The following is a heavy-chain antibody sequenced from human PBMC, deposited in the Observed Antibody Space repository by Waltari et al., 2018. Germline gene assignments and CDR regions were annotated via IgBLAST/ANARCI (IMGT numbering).Heavy chain of an antibody. CDR1: GAPLANTTHY. V-gene: IGHV4-39*01. CDR3: ARHINFWSGYYFDS. Sequence: QLQLQESGPQLAKPSETLSLTCTVSGAPLANTTHYWGWVRQPPGKGLEWIGSIYYTGTTYYNPSLKSRMTISADTSKTQFSLRLSSVTAADTAVYYCARHINFWSGYYFDSWGQGTLVTVSS. J-gene: IGHJ4*02. CDR2: IYYTGTT. D-gene: IGHD3-3*01.